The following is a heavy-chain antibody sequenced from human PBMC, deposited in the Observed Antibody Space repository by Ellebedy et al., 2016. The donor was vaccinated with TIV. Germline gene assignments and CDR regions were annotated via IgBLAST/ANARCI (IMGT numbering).Heavy chain of an antibody. D-gene: IGHD6-13*01. Sequence: KVSCKGSGYRFTHYWIGWVRQMPGKGMEWMGIIYPGDSATRYSPSFEGQVTISAEKSISTAYLQWSDLKASDTAMYYCARTQSSNWYLSGSDDGFKIWGQGTMVTVYS. CDR3: ARTQSSNWYLSGSDDGFKI. V-gene: IGHV5-51*01. J-gene: IGHJ3*02. CDR1: GYRFTHYW. CDR2: IYPGDSAT.